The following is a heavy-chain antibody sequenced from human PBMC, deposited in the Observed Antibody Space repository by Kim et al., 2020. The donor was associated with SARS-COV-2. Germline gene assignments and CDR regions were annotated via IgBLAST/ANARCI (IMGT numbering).Heavy chain of an antibody. D-gene: IGHD6-19*01. CDR3: ARDTGEQWLVSNRVD. V-gene: IGHV1-69*13. Sequence: SVKVSCKASGGTFSSYAISWVRQAPGQGLEWMGGIIPIFGTANYAQKFQGRVTITADESTSTAYMELSSLRSEDTAVYYCARDTGEQWLVSNRVDWGQGTLVTVSS. CDR1: GGTFSSYA. J-gene: IGHJ4*02. CDR2: IIPIFGTA.